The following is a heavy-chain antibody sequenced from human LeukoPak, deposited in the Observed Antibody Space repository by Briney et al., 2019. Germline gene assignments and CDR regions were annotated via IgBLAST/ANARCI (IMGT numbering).Heavy chain of an antibody. D-gene: IGHD2-15*01. CDR3: ARCSGDTCYARPPDY. J-gene: IGHJ4*02. V-gene: IGHV3-23*01. CDR1: GFTFTSYG. CDR2: ITDSGAST. Sequence: GRSLRLSCAASGFTFTSYGVSWVRQAPGKGLEWVGAITDSGASTYYTDPVKGRFTISRDNSDNTPYLQMNSLRAGDTAVYYCARCSGDTCYARPPDYWGQGALVTVSS.